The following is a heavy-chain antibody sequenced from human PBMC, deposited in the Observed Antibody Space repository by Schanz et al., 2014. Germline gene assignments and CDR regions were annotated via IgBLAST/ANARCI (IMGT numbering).Heavy chain of an antibody. Sequence: EVQLVESGGGLVQPGGSLRLSCAASGFSISDHTMRWDRQAPGKGLEPVSVTYLGGNTDYADSVKGRFIISRDNSENTLFLEMNSLRLEDTAVYYCARDDGGGYNQIDYWGQGALVTVSS. V-gene: IGHV3-66*02. CDR2: TYLGGNT. CDR3: ARDDGGGYNQIDY. D-gene: IGHD5-12*01. J-gene: IGHJ4*02. CDR1: GFSISDHT.